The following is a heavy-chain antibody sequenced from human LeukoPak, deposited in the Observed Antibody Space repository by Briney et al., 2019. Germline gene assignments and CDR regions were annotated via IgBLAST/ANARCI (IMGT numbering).Heavy chain of an antibody. Sequence: SVKVSCKASGFTFTSSAMQWVRQARGQRLEWIGWIVVGSGNTNYAQKFQERVTITRDMSTSTAYMELSSLRSEDTAVYYCAAGYSSGWLFSYWGQGTLVTVSP. D-gene: IGHD6-19*01. CDR3: AAGYSSGWLFSY. J-gene: IGHJ4*02. V-gene: IGHV1-58*02. CDR1: GFTFTSSA. CDR2: IVVGSGNT.